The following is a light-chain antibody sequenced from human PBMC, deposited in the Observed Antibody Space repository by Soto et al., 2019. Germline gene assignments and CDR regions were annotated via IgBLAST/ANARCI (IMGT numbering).Light chain of an antibody. CDR3: QESYSTPRYT. V-gene: IGKV1-39*01. Sequence: DIQVTQSPSSLSASVGDRVTITCRASQSISSYLNWYQQEPGKAPKLLIYSASTLQTGVPSRFRGSGSGTDFNLTISSLQPEDFATYYCQESYSTPRYTFGQGTKLEIK. J-gene: IGKJ2*01. CDR2: SAS. CDR1: QSISSY.